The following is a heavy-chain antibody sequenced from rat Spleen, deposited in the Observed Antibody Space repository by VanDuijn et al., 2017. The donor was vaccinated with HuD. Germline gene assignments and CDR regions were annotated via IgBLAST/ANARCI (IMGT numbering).Heavy chain of an antibody. D-gene: IGHD4-1*01. J-gene: IGHJ3*01. V-gene: IGHV5-27*01. CDR1: GFTFSNYG. CDR2: IRTSSSII. Sequence: EVQLVESGGGLVQPGRSLKLSCAASGFTFSNYGMAWVCQAPTKGLEWVASIRTSSSIIYYRDSVKGRFTVSRDDAKSTLYLQMDSLRSEDTATYYCTTYGGLRNWFAYWGQGTLVTVSS. CDR3: TTYGGLRNWFAY.